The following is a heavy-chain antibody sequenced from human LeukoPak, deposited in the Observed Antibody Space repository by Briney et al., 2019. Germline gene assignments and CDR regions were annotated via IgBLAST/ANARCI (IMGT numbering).Heavy chain of an antibody. CDR3: ARVSHPYYYDSSGYYLRLDY. CDR2: INPNSGGT. V-gene: IGHV1-2*06. CDR1: GNTFTGYY. Sequence: ASVKVSCKASGNTFTGYYMHWVRQAPGQGLEWMGRINPNSGGTNYAQKFQGRVTMTRDTSISTAYMELSRLRSDDTAVYYCARVSHPYYYDSSGYYLRLDYWGQGTLVTVSS. D-gene: IGHD3-22*01. J-gene: IGHJ4*02.